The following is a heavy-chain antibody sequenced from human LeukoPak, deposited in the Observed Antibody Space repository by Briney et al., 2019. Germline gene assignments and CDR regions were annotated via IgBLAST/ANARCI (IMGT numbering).Heavy chain of an antibody. J-gene: IGHJ4*02. CDR1: GFTFKNYW. CDR3: ARFSVVVAAYDY. CDR2: ISTDGDTT. V-gene: IGHV3-74*03. Sequence: PGGSLRLSCAASGFTFKNYWMHWVRQAPGKGLVWVSRISTDGDTTTYADSVKGRFTVSRDNAKSTMYLEMNSLRAEDTAVYFCARFSVVVAAYDYWGQGNMVTVSS. D-gene: IGHD6-19*01.